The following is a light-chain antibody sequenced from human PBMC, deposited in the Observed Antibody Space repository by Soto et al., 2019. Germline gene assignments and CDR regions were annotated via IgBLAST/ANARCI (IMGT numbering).Light chain of an antibody. Sequence: EIVLTQSPDTLSLSPGERATLSCRASQIVTASYLAWYQQRPGQAPRLLMYGSSSRATGTPDRFSGSGSGTDFTLTISRLEPEDFAVYYCQQYGSSPSTFGQGTKVEIK. V-gene: IGKV3-20*01. CDR3: QQYGSSPST. CDR1: QIVTASY. CDR2: GSS. J-gene: IGKJ2*01.